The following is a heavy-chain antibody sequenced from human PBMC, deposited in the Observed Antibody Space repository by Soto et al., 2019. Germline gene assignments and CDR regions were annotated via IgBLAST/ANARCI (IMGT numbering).Heavy chain of an antibody. Sequence: QVQLVQSGGEVKKPGASVKVSCKTSGYSFTTYGISWVRQAPGQGLEWMGWISGYNGNTHYAQKVQGRVSMTTDTPTTTADMELRSLRSDDTAVYYCARERPTPYYYSSMDVWGQGATVSVSS. J-gene: IGHJ6*02. CDR2: ISGYNGNT. V-gene: IGHV1-18*01. CDR3: ARERPTPYYYSSMDV. CDR1: GYSFTTYG.